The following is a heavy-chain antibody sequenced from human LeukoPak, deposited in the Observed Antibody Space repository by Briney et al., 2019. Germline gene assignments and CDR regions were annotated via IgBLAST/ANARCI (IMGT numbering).Heavy chain of an antibody. J-gene: IGHJ6*02. D-gene: IGHD2-15*01. CDR2: ISYDGSNK. CDR1: GFTFSSCG. CDR3: AKDPDCSGGSCFLRGTYYYYGMDV. V-gene: IGHV3-30*18. Sequence: GGSLRLSCAASGFTFSSCGMHWVRQAPGKGLEWVAVISYDGSNKYYADSVKGRFTISRDNSKNTLYLQMNSLRAEDTAVYYCAKDPDCSGGSCFLRGTYYYYGMDVWGQGTTVTVSS.